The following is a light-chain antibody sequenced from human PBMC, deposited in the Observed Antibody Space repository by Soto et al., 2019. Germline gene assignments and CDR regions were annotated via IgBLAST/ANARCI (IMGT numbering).Light chain of an antibody. CDR3: SSYTSSSTLEV. CDR1: SSDVGGYNY. Sequence: QSVLTQPASVSGSPGQSITISCTGTSSDVGGYNYVSWYQQHPGKAPKLMIYDVSNRPSGVSNRFSGSKSGNTASLTISGLQAEDEADYYGSSYTSSSTLEVFGTGTKVTVL. V-gene: IGLV2-14*01. J-gene: IGLJ1*01. CDR2: DVS.